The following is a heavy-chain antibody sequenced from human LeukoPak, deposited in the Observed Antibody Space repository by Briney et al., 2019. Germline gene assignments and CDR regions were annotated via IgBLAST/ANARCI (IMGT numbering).Heavy chain of an antibody. CDR1: GFTFSSYE. J-gene: IGHJ4*02. CDR3: ARETNLISSGLDY. CDR2: ISSCGTTT. Sequence: GGSLRLSCAASGFTFSSYEMNWVRQAPGKGPEWVSYISSCGTTTYYADSVRGRFTISRDNANNSLSLQMNSLRAEDTAVYYCARETNLISSGLDYWGQGTLVTVSS. D-gene: IGHD3-10*01. V-gene: IGHV3-48*03.